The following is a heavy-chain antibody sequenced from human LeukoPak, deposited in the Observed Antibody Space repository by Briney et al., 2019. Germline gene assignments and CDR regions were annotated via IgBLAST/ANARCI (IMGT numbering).Heavy chain of an antibody. D-gene: IGHD5-18*01. V-gene: IGHV5-10-1*01. CDR1: GYSFTSYW. J-gene: IGHJ4*02. CDR2: IDPSDSYT. Sequence: GGSLKISCKGSGYSFTSYWISWGRQMPGKGVEWMGRIDPSDSYTNYSPSFQGHVTISADKSITTAYLQCSSLKASDTAMYYFARVDTAIVFDYWGQGTLVTVSS. CDR3: ARVDTAIVFDY.